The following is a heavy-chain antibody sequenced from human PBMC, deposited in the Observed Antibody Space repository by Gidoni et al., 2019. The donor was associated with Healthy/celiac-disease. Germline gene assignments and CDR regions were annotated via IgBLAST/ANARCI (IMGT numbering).Heavy chain of an antibody. CDR2: IYSGGST. V-gene: IGHV3-53*01. J-gene: IGHJ4*02. CDR3: ARADGYRDFYFDY. Sequence: EVQLVESGGGLIQPGGSLRLSCAASGFAVSIYYMNWVRQAPGKGLEWVSIIYSGGSTYYADSVRGRFTISRDISKNTLYLQMNSLRAEDTAVYYCARADGYRDFYFDYWGQGTLVTVSS. D-gene: IGHD5-12*01. CDR1: GFAVSIYY.